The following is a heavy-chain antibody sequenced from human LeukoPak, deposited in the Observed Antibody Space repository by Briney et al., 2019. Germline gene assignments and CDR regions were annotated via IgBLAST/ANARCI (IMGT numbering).Heavy chain of an antibody. V-gene: IGHV3-30*04. Sequence: GGSLRLSCAASGFTFSSYAMHWVRQAPGKGLEWVAVISYDGSNKYYADSVKGRFTISRDNSKNTLYLQMNSLRAEDTAVYYCARDLGKDWGQGTLVTVSS. CDR1: GFTFSSYA. J-gene: IGHJ4*02. CDR3: ARDLGKD. CDR2: ISYDGSNK.